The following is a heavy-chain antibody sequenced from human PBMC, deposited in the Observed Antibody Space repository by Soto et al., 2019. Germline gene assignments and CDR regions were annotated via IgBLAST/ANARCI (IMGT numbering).Heavy chain of an antibody. CDR3: ARPGGSGWFYFDS. Sequence: PSETLSLTCPFSGGSISSYYWSWIRQPPGKGLEWIGYIYYSGSTNYNPSLKSRVTISVDTSKNHFSLKLTSVTAADTAVYYCARPGGSGWFYFDSWGQGSQVTVSS. D-gene: IGHD6-13*01. J-gene: IGHJ4*02. V-gene: IGHV4-59*08. CDR2: IYYSGST. CDR1: GGSISSYY.